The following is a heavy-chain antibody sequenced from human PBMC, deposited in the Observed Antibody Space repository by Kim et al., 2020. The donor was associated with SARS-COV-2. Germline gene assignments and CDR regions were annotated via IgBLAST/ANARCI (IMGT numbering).Heavy chain of an antibody. J-gene: IGHJ4*02. D-gene: IGHD4-17*01. Sequence: GGSLRLSCAASGFTFSSYGMHWVRQAPGKGLEWVAVISYDGSNKYYADSVKGRFTISRDNSKNTLYLQMNSLRAEDTAVYYCAKPHMTTVVTTFDYWGQG. CDR2: ISYDGSNK. CDR1: GFTFSSYG. CDR3: AKPHMTTVVTTFDY. V-gene: IGHV3-30*18.